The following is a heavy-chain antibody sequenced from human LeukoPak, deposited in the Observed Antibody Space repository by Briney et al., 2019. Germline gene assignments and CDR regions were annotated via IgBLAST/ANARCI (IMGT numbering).Heavy chain of an antibody. V-gene: IGHV4-59*01. CDR2: IYHSGST. D-gene: IGHD5-24*01. J-gene: IGHJ3*02. CDR3: ARVGGMTTINNAAFDI. CDR1: GGSINSYY. Sequence: SETLSLTCTVSGGSINSYYWNWIRQPPVKGLEWIGYIYHSGSTNYNPSLKSRVTISLDTSKNQFSLKLTSVTAADTAIYYCARVGGMTTINNAAFDIWGQGTMVTVSS.